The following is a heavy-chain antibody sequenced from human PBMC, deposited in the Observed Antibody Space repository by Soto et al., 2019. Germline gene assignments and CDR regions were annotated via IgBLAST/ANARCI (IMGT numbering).Heavy chain of an antibody. Sequence: ASVKVSCKASGYNFSDYYIHWVRQAPGQGLEWLGWVSPKSGGTNYAQKFKGRVTMTRDTSSNTVYMDLSGLKSDDTAVFYCARSSGGNFGIIIEGSNWFDPWGQGTLVTVSS. J-gene: IGHJ5*02. CDR2: VSPKSGGT. CDR1: GYNFSDYY. CDR3: ARSSGGNFGIIIEGSNWFDP. D-gene: IGHD3-3*01. V-gene: IGHV1-2*02.